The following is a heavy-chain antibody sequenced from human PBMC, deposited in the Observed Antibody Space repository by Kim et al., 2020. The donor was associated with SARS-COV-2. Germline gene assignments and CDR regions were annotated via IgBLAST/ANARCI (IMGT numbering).Heavy chain of an antibody. V-gene: IGHV3-11*06. CDR2: ISSSSSYT. J-gene: IGHJ3*02. Sequence: GGSLRLSCAASGFTFSDYYMSWIRQAPGKGLEWVSYISSSSSYTNYADSVKGRFTISRDNAKNSLYLQMNSLRTEDTAVYYCARDRVGDSHAFDIWGQGTMVTVSS. CDR1: GFTFSDYY. CDR3: ARDRVGDSHAFDI. D-gene: IGHD4-17*01.